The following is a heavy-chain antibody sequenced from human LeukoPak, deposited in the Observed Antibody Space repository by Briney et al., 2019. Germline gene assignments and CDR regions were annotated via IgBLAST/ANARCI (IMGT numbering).Heavy chain of an antibody. D-gene: IGHD5-18*01. CDR2: IYYSGST. J-gene: IGHJ4*02. CDR3: ARLGHVDTAMVTGY. Sequence: PSGTLSLTCTVSGGSISSSSYYWGWIRQPPGKGLEWIGSIYYSGSTYYNPSLKSRVTISVDTSKNQFSLKLSSVTAADTAVYYCARLGHVDTAMVTGYWGQGTLVTVSS. V-gene: IGHV4-39*01. CDR1: GGSISSSSYY.